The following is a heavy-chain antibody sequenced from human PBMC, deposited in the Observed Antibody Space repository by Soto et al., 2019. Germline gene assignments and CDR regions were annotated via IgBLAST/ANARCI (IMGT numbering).Heavy chain of an antibody. CDR1: GYTFNYYG. CDR2: ISAHNGDT. D-gene: IGHD3-22*01. Sequence: ASVKVSCKASGYTFNYYGISWVRQAPGQGLEWVGWISAHNGDTKYAQNLQGRLTLTTDTSTSTAYMELTSLTSDDTAVYYCARDWSRYFDSSGLMWFYWGQGALVTVSS. V-gene: IGHV1-18*04. J-gene: IGHJ4*02. CDR3: ARDWSRYFDSSGLMWFY.